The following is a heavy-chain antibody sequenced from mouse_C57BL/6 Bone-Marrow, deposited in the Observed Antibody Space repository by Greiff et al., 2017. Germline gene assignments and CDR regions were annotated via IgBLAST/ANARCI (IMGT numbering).Heavy chain of an antibody. CDR1: GYSFTDYY. CDR2: INPNDGTT. V-gene: IGHV1-39*01. Sequence: LVQSGPELVKPGASVKISCKASGYSFTDYYMNWVQQSNGKSLEWIGVINPNDGTTSYNQKFKGTATLTVDKSSSTAYMQLNSLTSEDSAVYYCARGGTTVDVFAYWGQGRSLTVSS. J-gene: IGHJ2*02. CDR3: ARGGTTVDVFAY. D-gene: IGHD1-1*01.